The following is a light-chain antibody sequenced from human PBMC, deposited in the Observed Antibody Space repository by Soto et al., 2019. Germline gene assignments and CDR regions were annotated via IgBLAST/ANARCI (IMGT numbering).Light chain of an antibody. CDR1: GSDVGGYNY. V-gene: IGLV2-14*01. CDR3: SSYTSASTPLV. CDR2: DVS. J-gene: IGLJ2*01. Sequence: QSALTQPASVSGSPGQSITISCTGTGSDVGGYNYVSWYQQHPGKAPKVMIYDVSNRPSGVSNRFSGSKSGNTASLTISGPQAEDEADYYYSSYTSASTPLVFGGGTKLTVL.